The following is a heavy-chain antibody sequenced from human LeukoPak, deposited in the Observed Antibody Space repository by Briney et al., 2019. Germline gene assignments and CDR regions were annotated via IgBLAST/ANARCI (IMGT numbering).Heavy chain of an antibody. J-gene: IGHJ6*04. CDR3: AKVASEYYGLDV. CDR2: ISITGGIK. V-gene: IGHV3-48*03. CDR1: GFTFSSYE. Sequence: GGSLSLSCAASGFTFSSYEFSWVRQAPGKGLEWVGYISITGGIKYYGESVKGRFIISRDNAKNSLYLQMDSLRGEDTAVYYCAKVASEYYGLDVWGKGTTVTVSS. D-gene: IGHD1-14*01.